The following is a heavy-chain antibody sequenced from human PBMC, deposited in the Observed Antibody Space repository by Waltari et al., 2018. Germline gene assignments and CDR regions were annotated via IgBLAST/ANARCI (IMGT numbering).Heavy chain of an antibody. CDR3: ARGPRRAYCSSTSCFPRAWFDP. D-gene: IGHD2-2*01. CDR1: GGSFSGYY. CDR2: INQGGST. V-gene: IGHV4-34*01. Sequence: QVQLQQWGAGLLKPSETLSLTCAVYGGSFSGYYWSWIRQPPGQGLEWIGEINQGGSTNHNPSLNSRVTISVDTSKNQFSLKLGAVTAADTAVYYCARGPRRAYCSSTSCFPRAWFDPWGQGTLVTVSS. J-gene: IGHJ5*02.